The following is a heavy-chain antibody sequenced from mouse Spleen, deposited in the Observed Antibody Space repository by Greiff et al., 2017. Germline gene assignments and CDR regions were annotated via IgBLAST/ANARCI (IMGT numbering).Heavy chain of an antibody. CDR2: IDPEDGDT. Sequence: VQLQQSGAELVRPGASVKLSCTASGFNIKDYYMHWVKQRPEQGLEWIGRIDPEDGDTEYAPKFQGKATMTADTSSNTAYLQLSSLTSEDTAVYYCTTCLYYYGSSYGWYFDVWGTGTTVTVSS. J-gene: IGHJ1*03. CDR1: GFNIKDYY. CDR3: TTCLYYYGSSYGWYFDV. D-gene: IGHD1-1*01. V-gene: IGHV14-1*01.